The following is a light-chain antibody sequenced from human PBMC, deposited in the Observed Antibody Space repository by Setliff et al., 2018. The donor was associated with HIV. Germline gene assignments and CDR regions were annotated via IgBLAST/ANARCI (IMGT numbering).Light chain of an antibody. CDR2: EVS. J-gene: IGLJ1*01. CDR1: NSDIGGYNN. CDR3: SSYRVTSTL. Sequence: QSALTQPASVSGSPGQSITISCTGTNSDIGGYNNVSWYQQHPGKAPKRVIYEVSNRPSGVSDRFSGSKSGNTASLSISGLQAEDEADYYCSSYRVTSTLFGTGTKVTVL. V-gene: IGLV2-14*01.